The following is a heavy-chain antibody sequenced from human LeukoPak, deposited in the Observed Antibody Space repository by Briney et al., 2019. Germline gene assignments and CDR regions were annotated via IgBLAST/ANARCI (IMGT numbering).Heavy chain of an antibody. Sequence: PSETLSLTCAVYGGSFSGYYWSWIRQPPGKGLEWIGEINHSGSTNYNPSLKSRVTISVDTSKNQFSLKLSSVTAADTAVYYCARHPRPWSGYYRRGFDYWGQGTLVTVSS. V-gene: IGHV4-34*01. J-gene: IGHJ4*02. CDR3: ARHPRPWSGYYRRGFDY. CDR1: GGSFSGYY. CDR2: INHSGST. D-gene: IGHD3-3*01.